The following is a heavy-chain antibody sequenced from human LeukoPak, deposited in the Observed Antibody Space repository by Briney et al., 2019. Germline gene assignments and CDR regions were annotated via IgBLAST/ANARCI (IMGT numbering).Heavy chain of an antibody. CDR2: IIPIFGTA. J-gene: IGHJ4*02. Sequence: VXXAPGQGXXXMXGIIPIFGTANYAQKFQGRVTITADESTSTAYMELSSLRSEDTAVYYCAREGLGGFLEWSYDYWGQGTLVTVSS. V-gene: IGHV1-69*01. D-gene: IGHD3-3*01. CDR3: AREGLGGFLEWSYDY.